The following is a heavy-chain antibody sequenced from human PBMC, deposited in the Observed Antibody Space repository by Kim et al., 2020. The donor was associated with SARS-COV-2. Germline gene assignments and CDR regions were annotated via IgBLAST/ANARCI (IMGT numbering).Heavy chain of an antibody. CDR2: IKQDGSEK. Sequence: GGSLRLSCAASGFTFSSYWMSWVRQAPGKGLEWVANIKQDGSEKYYVDSVKGRFTISRDNAKNSLYLQMNSLRAEDTAVYYCAREVGYYDILTGYYKGGNNWFDPWGQGTLVTVSS. D-gene: IGHD3-9*01. CDR1: GFTFSSYW. V-gene: IGHV3-7*01. J-gene: IGHJ5*02. CDR3: AREVGYYDILTGYYKGGNNWFDP.